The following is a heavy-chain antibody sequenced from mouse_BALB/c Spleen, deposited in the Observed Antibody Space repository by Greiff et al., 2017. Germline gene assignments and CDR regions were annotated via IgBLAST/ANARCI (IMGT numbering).Heavy chain of an antibody. CDR3: ATLYYGNYVYAMDY. V-gene: IGHV3-8*02. Sequence: VQLKESGPSLVKPSQTLSLTCSVTGDSITSGYWNWIRKFPGNKLEYMGYISYSGSTYYNPSLKSRISITRDTSKNQYYLQLNSVTTEDTATYYCATLYYGNYVYAMDYWGQGTSVTVSS. D-gene: IGHD2-1*01. CDR2: ISYSGST. CDR1: GDSITSGY. J-gene: IGHJ4*01.